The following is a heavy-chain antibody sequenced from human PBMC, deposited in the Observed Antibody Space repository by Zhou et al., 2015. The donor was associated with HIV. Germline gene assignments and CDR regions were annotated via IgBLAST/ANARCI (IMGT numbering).Heavy chain of an antibody. J-gene: IGHJ4*02. CDR1: GFSVSTSH. CDR2: IYDDGRT. Sequence: EVQVVESGGRVIQPGGSLRLSCAASGFSVSTSHMSWVRQVPGKGLDWVSIIYDDGRTFYGESVKGRFTISRDNFENTLFLQMKSLRAGDTALYYCAKDGGPNQAHATRPHWGQGNPGHCLV. D-gene: IGHD6-6*01. V-gene: IGHV3-53*01. CDR3: AKDGGPNQAHATRPH.